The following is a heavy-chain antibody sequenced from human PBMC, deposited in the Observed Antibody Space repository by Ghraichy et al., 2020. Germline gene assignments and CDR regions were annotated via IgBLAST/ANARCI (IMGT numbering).Heavy chain of an antibody. Sequence: SETLSLTCAVSGGSISSGDYSWSWIRQPPGKGLEWIGYIYHSGSTYYNPSLKSRVTISVDRSKNQFSLKLSSVTAADTAVYYCARESDEGYCSGGSCARLLDVWGQGTTVTVSS. CDR2: IYHSGST. D-gene: IGHD2-15*01. CDR1: GGSISSGDYS. J-gene: IGHJ6*02. V-gene: IGHV4-30-2*01. CDR3: ARESDEGYCSGGSCARLLDV.